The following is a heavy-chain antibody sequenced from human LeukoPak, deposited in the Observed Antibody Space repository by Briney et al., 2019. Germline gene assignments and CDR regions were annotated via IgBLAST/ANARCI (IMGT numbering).Heavy chain of an antibody. CDR3: ARESFAARWD. Sequence: GGSLRLSCVASGITFSTYSMSWVRQAPGKGLEWVANIKQDGSEKDYVDSVKGRFTISRDNAKNSLYLQMNSLTAEDTAVYYCARESFAARWDWGQGTLVTVSS. J-gene: IGHJ4*02. CDR1: GITFSTYS. D-gene: IGHD6-6*01. V-gene: IGHV3-7*01. CDR2: IKQDGSEK.